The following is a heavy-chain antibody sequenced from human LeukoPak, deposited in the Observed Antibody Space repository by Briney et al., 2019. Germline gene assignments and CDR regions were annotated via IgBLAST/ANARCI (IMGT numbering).Heavy chain of an antibody. CDR1: GFTFSKTW. V-gene: IGHV3-7*01. CDR3: AKDRVGGALEF. CDR2: IMEDGSVQ. D-gene: IGHD2-21*01. J-gene: IGHJ4*02. Sequence: GGSLRLSCAASGFTFSKTWMSWVRQAPGKGLEWVACIMEDGSVQKYVDSVRGRFTISRGNARNSLYLQMNSLRVEDTAVYYCAKDRVGGALEFWGQGTLATVSS.